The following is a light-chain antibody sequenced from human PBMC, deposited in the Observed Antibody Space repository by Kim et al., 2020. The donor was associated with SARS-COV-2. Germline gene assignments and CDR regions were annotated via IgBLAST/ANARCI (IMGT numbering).Light chain of an antibody. CDR2: DAS. Sequence: SSPGERAALSCRASQSVSSSLAWYQQKPGQAPRLLIYDASNRATGIPARFSGSGSGTDFTLTISSLEPEDFAVYYCQQRSNWPVTFGPGTKVDIK. V-gene: IGKV3-11*01. CDR3: QQRSNWPVT. J-gene: IGKJ3*01. CDR1: QSVSSS.